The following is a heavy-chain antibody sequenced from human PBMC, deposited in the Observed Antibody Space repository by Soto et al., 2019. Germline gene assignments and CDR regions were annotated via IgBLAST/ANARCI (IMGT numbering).Heavy chain of an antibody. J-gene: IGHJ4*02. CDR3: AKYVVVPDMWVLDY. CDR1: GFTFRSFA. V-gene: IGHV3-23*01. D-gene: IGHD2-15*01. Sequence: EVQLLESGGGLVQPGGSLRLSCAASGFTFRSFAMTWVRQAPGKGLEWVSTISGSSDSIYYADSVKGRFTISRDSSTNTLYLQMNSLRAEDTAVYDCAKYVVVPDMWVLDYWGQGTLVTVSS. CDR2: ISGSSDSI.